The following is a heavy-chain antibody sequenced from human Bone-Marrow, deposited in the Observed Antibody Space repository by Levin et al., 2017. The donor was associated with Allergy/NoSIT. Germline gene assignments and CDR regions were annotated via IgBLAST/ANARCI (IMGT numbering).Heavy chain of an antibody. D-gene: IGHD2-8*02. V-gene: IGHV3-48*03. CDR2: ISDSGTTI. CDR1: GFSFSSYE. Sequence: GESLKISCAASGFSFSSYEMNWVRQAPGKGLEWVSYISDSGTTIYYADSVKGRFTISRDNAKNSLFLQLSSLRADDTAVYYCARDSGYCTATTCHHFDYWGQGTLVTVSS. J-gene: IGHJ4*02. CDR3: ARDSGYCTATTCHHFDY.